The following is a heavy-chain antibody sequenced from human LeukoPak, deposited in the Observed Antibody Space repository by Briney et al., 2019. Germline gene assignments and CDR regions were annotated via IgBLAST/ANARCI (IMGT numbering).Heavy chain of an antibody. CDR2: FDPEDGET. Sequence: GASVKVSCKVSGYTLTELSMHWVRQAPGKGLEWMGGFDPEDGETIYAQKFQGRVTMTEDTSTDTAYMELSSLRSEDTDVYYCAVNPFYGDYVVYWGQGTLVTVSS. J-gene: IGHJ4*02. CDR3: AVNPFYGDYVVY. CDR1: GYTLTELS. D-gene: IGHD4-17*01. V-gene: IGHV1-24*01.